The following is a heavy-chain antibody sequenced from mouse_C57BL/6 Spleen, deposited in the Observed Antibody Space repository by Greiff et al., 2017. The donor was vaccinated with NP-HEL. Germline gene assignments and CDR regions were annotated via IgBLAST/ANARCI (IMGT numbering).Heavy chain of an antibody. J-gene: IGHJ3*01. V-gene: IGHV3-6*01. CDR3: GFYGSSPWFAY. CDR2: ISYDGSN. D-gene: IGHD1-1*01. CDR1: GYSITSGYY. Sequence: ESGPGLVKPSQSLSLTCSVTGYSITSGYYWNWIRQFPGNKLEWMGYISYDGSNNYNPSLKNRISITRDTSKNQFFLKLNSVTTEDTATYYCGFYGSSPWFAYWGQGTLVTVSA.